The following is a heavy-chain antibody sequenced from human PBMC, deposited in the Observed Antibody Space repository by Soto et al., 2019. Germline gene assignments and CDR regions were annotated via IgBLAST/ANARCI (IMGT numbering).Heavy chain of an antibody. J-gene: IGHJ4*02. D-gene: IGHD1-26*01. V-gene: IGHV4-34*01. CDR1: KGSLSGYY. Sequence: SETLSLTCSIYKGSLSGYYWSWIGQPPGKGLEWIGEISQSGNTNYSPSLKSRVSISIDTSKKQFSLNLASVSAADTAVYYCASPPGWELEFDYWGQGTLVTVSS. CDR2: ISQSGNT. CDR3: ASPPGWELEFDY.